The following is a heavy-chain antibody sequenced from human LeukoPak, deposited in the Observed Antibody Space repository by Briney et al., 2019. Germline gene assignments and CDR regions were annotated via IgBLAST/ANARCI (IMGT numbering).Heavy chain of an antibody. J-gene: IGHJ6*03. V-gene: IGHV3-23*01. D-gene: IGHD3-22*01. CDR2: IGGSDGRT. CDR3: AKDSSSYDWGYMDV. Sequence: GGSLRLSCAASGFTFTTYAMSWVRQAPGKGLEWVSLIGGSDGRTRYADSVKGRFTISRDNSKNTLYLEMNSLRAEDTVVYYCAKDSSSYDWGYMDVWGKGTTVTISS. CDR1: GFTFTTYA.